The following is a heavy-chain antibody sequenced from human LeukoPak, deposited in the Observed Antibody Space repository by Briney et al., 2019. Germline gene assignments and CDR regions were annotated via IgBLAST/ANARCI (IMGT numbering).Heavy chain of an antibody. Sequence: ASVKVSCKAFGYTFTSNYMHWVRQAPGQGLEWMGWINPNSGGTNYAQKFQGRVTMTRDTSISTAYMELSRLRSDDTAVYYCARDSAPGDTYGLLGIDSWGQGTLVTVSS. D-gene: IGHD5-18*01. J-gene: IGHJ4*02. CDR1: GYTFTSNY. CDR3: ARDSAPGDTYGLLGIDS. V-gene: IGHV1-2*02. CDR2: INPNSGGT.